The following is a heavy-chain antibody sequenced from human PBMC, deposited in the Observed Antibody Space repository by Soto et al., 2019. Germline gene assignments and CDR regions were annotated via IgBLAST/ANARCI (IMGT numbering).Heavy chain of an antibody. CDR3: ARGLGGRMDD. J-gene: IGHJ6*02. Sequence: QVQLVQSGAEVKKPGSSVRVSCKASGTIFSSYTISWVRQAPGQGLEWMGRIIPLLGETNSAQKFQGRVTLTADKSTNTAYMELNSLRLEDTAVYYCARGLGGRMDDWGQGTTVPVSS. D-gene: IGHD3-16*01. V-gene: IGHV1-69*08. CDR1: GTIFSSYT. CDR2: IIPLLGET.